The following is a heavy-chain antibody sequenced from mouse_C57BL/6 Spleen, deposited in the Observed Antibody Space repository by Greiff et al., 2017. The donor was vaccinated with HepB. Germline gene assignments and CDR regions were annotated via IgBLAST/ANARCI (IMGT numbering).Heavy chain of an antibody. J-gene: IGHJ2*01. D-gene: IGHD2-4*01. CDR2: INYDGSST. Sequence: DVKLVESEGGLVQPGSSMKLSCTASGFTFSDYYMAWVRQVPEKGLEWVAYINYDGSSTYYLDSLKSRFIISRDNAKNILYLQMSSLKSEDTATYYCARYDYHLEESIDYWGQGTTLTVSS. CDR3: ARYDYHLEESIDY. CDR1: GFTFSDYY. V-gene: IGHV5-16*01.